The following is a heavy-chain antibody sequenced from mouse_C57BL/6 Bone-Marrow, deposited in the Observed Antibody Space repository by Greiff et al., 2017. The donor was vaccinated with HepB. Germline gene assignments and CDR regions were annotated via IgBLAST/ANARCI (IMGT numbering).Heavy chain of an antibody. J-gene: IGHJ2*01. V-gene: IGHV14-3*01. CDR2: LDPANGNT. Sequence: EVQLQQSVAELVRPGASVKLSCTASGFNIKNTYMHWVKQRPEQGLEWIGRLDPANGNTKYAPKFQGKATLPADTASNTAYLQLSSLTSEDTAIYYCASGSSTMYYFDYWGQGTTLTVSS. CDR3: ASGSSTMYYFDY. D-gene: IGHD1-3*01. CDR1: GFNIKNTY.